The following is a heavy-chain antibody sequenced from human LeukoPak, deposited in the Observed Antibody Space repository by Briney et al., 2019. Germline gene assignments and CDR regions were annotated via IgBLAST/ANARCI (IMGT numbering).Heavy chain of an antibody. Sequence: SETLSLTCTVSSGSVSNYYWSWIRQSPGKGLEWIGYIYYTETSYNPSLKSRVTISADTSKNQFSLKLSSVTAADTAVYYCARHCSSTSCYHDAFDIWGQGTMVTVSS. CDR1: SGSVSNYY. V-gene: IGHV4-59*08. CDR3: ARHCSSTSCYHDAFDI. CDR2: IYYTET. J-gene: IGHJ3*02. D-gene: IGHD2-2*01.